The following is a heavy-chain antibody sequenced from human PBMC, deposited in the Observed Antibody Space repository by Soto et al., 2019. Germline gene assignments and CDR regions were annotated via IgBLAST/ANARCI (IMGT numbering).Heavy chain of an antibody. V-gene: IGHV4-4*02. J-gene: IGHJ4*02. CDR2: IYHSGST. D-gene: IGHD3-22*01. CDR1: GGSISSSNW. CDR3: ARTLNANHYDSSGYNY. Sequence: PSETLSLTCAVSGGSISSSNWWSWVRQPPGKGLEWIGEIYHSGSTNYNPSLKSRVTISVDKSKNQFSLKLSSVTAADTAVYYCARTLNANHYDSSGYNYWGQGTLVTVSS.